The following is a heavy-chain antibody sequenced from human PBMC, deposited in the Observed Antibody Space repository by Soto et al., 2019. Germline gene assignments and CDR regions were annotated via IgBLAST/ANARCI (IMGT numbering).Heavy chain of an antibody. Sequence: EVQLVESGGGLVQPGGSLRLTCVASGFPFSIYSMNWVRQAPGKGLEWSSYITSDTNTIKYADSVKGRFTISRDNAKNLVYRQMNSLRDEGTAVYFCARSVEGHFDYWGQGTVVTVSS. CDR3: ARSVEGHFDY. J-gene: IGHJ4*02. CDR2: ITSDTNTI. V-gene: IGHV3-48*02. D-gene: IGHD6-19*01. CDR1: GFPFSIYS.